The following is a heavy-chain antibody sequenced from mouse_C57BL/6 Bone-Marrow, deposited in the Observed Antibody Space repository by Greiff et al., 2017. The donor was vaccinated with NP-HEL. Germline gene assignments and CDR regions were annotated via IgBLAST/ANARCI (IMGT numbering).Heavy chain of an antibody. CDR3: ARHSYWYFDV. V-gene: IGHV5-6*01. Sequence: EVQGVESGGDLVKPGGSLKLSCAASGFTFSSYGMSWVRQTPDKRLEWVATISSGGSYTYYPDSVKGRFTISRDNAKNTLYLQMSSLKSEDTAMYYCARHSYWYFDVWGTGTTVTVSS. J-gene: IGHJ1*03. CDR1: GFTFSSYG. CDR2: ISSGGSYT.